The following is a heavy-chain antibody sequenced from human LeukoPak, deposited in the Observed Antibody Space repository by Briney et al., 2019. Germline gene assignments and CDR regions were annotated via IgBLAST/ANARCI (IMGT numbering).Heavy chain of an antibody. CDR3: AKDPYGSGMLNGFDY. D-gene: IGHD3-10*01. Sequence: GGSLRLSCAASGFTFSSYGMHRVRQAPGKGLEWVAVISYDGSNKYYADSVKGRFTISRDNSKNTLYLQMNSLRAEDTAVYYCAKDPYGSGMLNGFDYWGQGTLVTVSS. V-gene: IGHV3-30*18. CDR2: ISYDGSNK. J-gene: IGHJ4*02. CDR1: GFTFSSYG.